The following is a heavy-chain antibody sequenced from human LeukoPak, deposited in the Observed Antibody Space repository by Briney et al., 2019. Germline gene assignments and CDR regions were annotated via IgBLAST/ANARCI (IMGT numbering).Heavy chain of an antibody. Sequence: SETLSLTCTVSGGSISSYYWSWIRQPPGKGLEWIGYIYYSGSTNYNPSLESRVTISVDRSKNQFSLKLSSVTAADTAVYYCARVAGGYGGNSAFDYWGQGTLVTVSS. J-gene: IGHJ4*02. CDR2: IYYSGST. CDR3: ARVAGGYGGNSAFDY. CDR1: GGSISSYY. D-gene: IGHD4-23*01. V-gene: IGHV4-59*12.